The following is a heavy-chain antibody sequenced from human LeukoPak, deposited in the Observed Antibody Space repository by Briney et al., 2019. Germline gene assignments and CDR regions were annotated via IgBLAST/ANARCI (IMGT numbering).Heavy chain of an antibody. V-gene: IGHV4-59*12. Sequence: PSETLSLTCTVSGGSISSYYWSWIRQPPGKGLEWIGYIYYSGSTNYNPSLKSRVTMSVDTSKNQFSLKLSSVTAADTAVYYCARDLSGYDSGENWFDPWGQGTLVTVSS. CDR2: IYYSGST. CDR1: GGSISSYY. CDR3: ARDLSGYDSGENWFDP. J-gene: IGHJ5*02. D-gene: IGHD5-12*01.